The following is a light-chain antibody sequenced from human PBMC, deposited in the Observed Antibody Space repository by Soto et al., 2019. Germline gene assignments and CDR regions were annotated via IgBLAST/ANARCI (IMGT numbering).Light chain of an antibody. V-gene: IGKV4-1*01. CDR3: QHYVGTPVT. CDR2: WAS. Sequence: DIVMTQSPDFLSVSLGETVTINCKSSQSVFSNSRNTNFLAWFQQKPRQPPKLLLYWASIRASGVTDRSSGSGAGTDFSLTISSLQAEDVAVYYCQHYVGTPVTCGGGTKVETK. J-gene: IGKJ4*01. CDR1: QSVFSNSRNTNF.